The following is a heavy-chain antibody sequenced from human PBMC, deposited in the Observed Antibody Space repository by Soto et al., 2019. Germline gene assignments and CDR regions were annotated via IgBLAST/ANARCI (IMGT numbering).Heavy chain of an antibody. CDR3: AKDPNGDYIGAFDF. Sequence: EVQLLESGGGLVQPGGSLRLSCVASGFTFSSYAMTWVHQAPGKGPEWVSGITASGDYAKYADSVKGRFTTSRDNVKNTLYLQMSNLRAEDTAVYYCAKDPNGDYIGAFDFWGQGTVVTVSS. J-gene: IGHJ3*01. CDR1: GFTFSSYA. V-gene: IGHV3-23*01. D-gene: IGHD4-17*01. CDR2: ITASGDYA.